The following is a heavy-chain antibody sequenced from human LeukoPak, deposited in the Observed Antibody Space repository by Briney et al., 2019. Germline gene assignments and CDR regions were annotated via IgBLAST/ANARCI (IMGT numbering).Heavy chain of an antibody. Sequence: PSGTLSLTCTVSGGSISSSSYYWGWIRQPPGKGLEWIGSIYYSGSTYYNPSLKSRVTISVDTSKNQFSLKLSSVTAADTAVYYCARVSGTYFDYWGQGTPVTVSS. CDR2: IYYSGST. V-gene: IGHV4-39*07. CDR3: ARVSGTYFDY. J-gene: IGHJ4*02. D-gene: IGHD2-15*01. CDR1: GGSISSSSYY.